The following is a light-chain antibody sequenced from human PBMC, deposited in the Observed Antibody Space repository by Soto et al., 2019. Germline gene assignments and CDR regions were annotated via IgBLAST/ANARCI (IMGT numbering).Light chain of an antibody. J-gene: IGLJ1*01. CDR3: CSYAGSRTIYV. V-gene: IGLV2-23*01. CDR2: EGS. Sequence: LTQPASVSGSPGQSITISCTGTSSDVGSYNLVSWYQHHPGKAPKLMIYEGSKRPSGVSSRFSGSKSGNTASLTISGLQAEDEADYYCCSYAGSRTIYVFGTGTKVTVL. CDR1: SSDVGSYNL.